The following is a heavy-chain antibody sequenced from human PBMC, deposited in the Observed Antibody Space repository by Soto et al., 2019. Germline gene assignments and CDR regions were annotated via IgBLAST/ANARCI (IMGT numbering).Heavy chain of an antibody. D-gene: IGHD3-16*01. CDR1: GFTFSSYG. J-gene: IGHJ6*02. CDR2: ISYDGSNK. CDR3: AKDLLTRLGYYYYGMDV. Sequence: PGGSLRLSCAASGFTFSSYGMHWVRQAPGKGLEWVAVISYDGSNKYYADSVKGRFTISRDNSKNTLYLQMNSLRAEDTAVYYCAKDLLTRLGYYYYGMDVWGQGTTVTVSS. V-gene: IGHV3-30*18.